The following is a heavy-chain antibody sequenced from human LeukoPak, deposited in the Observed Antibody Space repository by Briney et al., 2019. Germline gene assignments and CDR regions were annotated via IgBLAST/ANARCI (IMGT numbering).Heavy chain of an antibody. D-gene: IGHD6-19*01. J-gene: IGHJ4*02. CDR1: GFTFSSYA. CDR2: ISSSSSYI. Sequence: GGSLRLSCAASGFTFSSYAMSWVRQAPGKGLEWVSSISSSSSYIYYADSVKGRFTISRDNAKNSLYLQMNSLRAEDTAVYYCAREIAVAGNDYWGQGTLVTVSS. V-gene: IGHV3-21*01. CDR3: AREIAVAGNDY.